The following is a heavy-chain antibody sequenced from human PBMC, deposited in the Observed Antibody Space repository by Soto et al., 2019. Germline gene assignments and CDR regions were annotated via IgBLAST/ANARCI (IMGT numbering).Heavy chain of an antibody. Sequence: EVQLVESGGGLVKPGGSLRLSCAASGFFISNYNMNWVRQAPGKGLEWVSSISSSSRYIHSADSVKDRFTISRDNAKTSLYLQMNSLRAEDTAVYYCARDLGSGSSYFDSWGQGSLVTVSS. V-gene: IGHV3-21*01. CDR2: ISSSSRYI. CDR1: GFFISNYN. CDR3: ARDLGSGSSYFDS. J-gene: IGHJ4*02. D-gene: IGHD1-26*01.